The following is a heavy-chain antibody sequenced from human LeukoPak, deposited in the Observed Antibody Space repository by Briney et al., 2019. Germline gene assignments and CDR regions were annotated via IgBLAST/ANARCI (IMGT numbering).Heavy chain of an antibody. J-gene: IGHJ4*02. V-gene: IGHV3-64*01. CDR2: ISSNGGST. Sequence: PGGSLRLSCAASGFIFSGYAMYWVRQAPGKGLEYVSAISSNGGSTYYANSVKGRFTISRDNSKNILYLQMGSLRGEDMAVYYCARDRGSGWFRYFDYWGQGTLVTVSS. D-gene: IGHD6-19*01. CDR3: ARDRGSGWFRYFDY. CDR1: GFIFSGYA.